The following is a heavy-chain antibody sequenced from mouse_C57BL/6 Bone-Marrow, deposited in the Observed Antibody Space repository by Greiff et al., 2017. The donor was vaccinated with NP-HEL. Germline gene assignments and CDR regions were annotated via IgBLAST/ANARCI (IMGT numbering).Heavy chain of an antibody. J-gene: IGHJ2*01. CDR2: INPGSGGT. D-gene: IGHD2-4*01. CDR1: GYAFTNYL. CDR3: ARWDYDYDFDY. V-gene: IGHV1-54*01. Sequence: VQLQQSGAELVRPGTSVKVSCKASGYAFTNYLIEWVKQRPGQGLEWIGVINPGSGGTNYNEKFKGKATLTADKSSSTAYMQLSSLTSEDSAVYCCARWDYDYDFDYWGQGTTLTVSS.